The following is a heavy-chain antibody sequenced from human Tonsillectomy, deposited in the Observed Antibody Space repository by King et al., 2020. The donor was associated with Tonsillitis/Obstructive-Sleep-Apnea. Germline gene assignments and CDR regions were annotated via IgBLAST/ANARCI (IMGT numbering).Heavy chain of an antibody. V-gene: IGHV1-8*01. Sequence: VQLVQSGAEVKKPGASVKVSCKASGYTFTSYDIHWVRQATGQGLEWMGWMNPNSGYTAYAQKFQGRVTMTRNTSISTAYMELSSLRSEDTAVYYCVFPHYYYYYMDVWGKGTTVTVSS. J-gene: IGHJ6*03. CDR2: MNPNSGYT. CDR1: GYTFTSYD. CDR3: VFPHYYYYYMDV.